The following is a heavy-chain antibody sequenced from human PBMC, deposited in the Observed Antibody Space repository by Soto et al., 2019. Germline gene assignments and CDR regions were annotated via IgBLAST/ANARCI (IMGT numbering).Heavy chain of an antibody. CDR3: IGLDSSGYWPMDV. CDR2: ISYDGSNK. J-gene: IGHJ6*02. Sequence: PGGSLRLSCAASGFTFSSYAMHWVRQAPGKGLEWVAVISYDGSNKYYADSVKGRFTISRDNSKNTLYLQMNSLRAEDTAVYYCIGLDSSGYWPMDVWGQGTTVTVSS. CDR1: GFTFSSYA. D-gene: IGHD3-22*01. V-gene: IGHV3-30-3*01.